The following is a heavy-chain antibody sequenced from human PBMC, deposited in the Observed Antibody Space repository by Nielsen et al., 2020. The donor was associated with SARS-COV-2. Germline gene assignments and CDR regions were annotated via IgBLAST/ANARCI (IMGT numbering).Heavy chain of an antibody. CDR3: ARRYCSSPSCYGDP. CDR2: IQPAGSDT. D-gene: IGHD2-2*01. V-gene: IGHV5-51*01. CDR1: GYRFTTYW. Sequence: GESLKISCKGSGYRFTTYWIGWVRQMPGKGLEWMGIIQPAGSDTRYSPSFQGQVTISADKSTSTAYLQWSSLKASDTAIYYCARRYCSSPSCYGDPWGRGTLVTVSP. J-gene: IGHJ5*02.